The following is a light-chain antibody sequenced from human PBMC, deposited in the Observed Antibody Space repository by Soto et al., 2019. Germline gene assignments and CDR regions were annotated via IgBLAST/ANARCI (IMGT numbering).Light chain of an antibody. J-gene: IGKJ1*01. V-gene: IGKV4-1*01. CDR2: WAS. CDR3: QQYYSIPWT. CDR1: QSVLFSSNNNNR. Sequence: DIVMTQSPDSLAVSLGERATINCKSSQSVLFSSNNNNRLAWYRHKPGQPPKLLIYWASTRESGVPDRFSGTRSGTDFTLTISSLQAEDVAVYYCQQYYSIPWTFGQGTKVEIK.